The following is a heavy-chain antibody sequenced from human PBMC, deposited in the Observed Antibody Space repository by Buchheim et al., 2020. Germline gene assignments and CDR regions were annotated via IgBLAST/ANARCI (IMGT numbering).Heavy chain of an antibody. CDR3: ESGNFDYTLGNYRDLPHYYYIDV. D-gene: IGHD3-16*02. CDR1: GGSFSDYY. V-gene: IGHV4-34*01. CDR2: INHSGNT. J-gene: IGHJ6*03. Sequence: QVQLQQWGAGLLKPSETLSLTCAVYGGSFSDYYWKWIRQPPGKGLEWIGEINHSGNTNYKQSLESRVAISVDTSKNQLSLKLSSVNAADTAVYYCESGNFDYTLGNYRDLPHYYYIDVWGKGTT.